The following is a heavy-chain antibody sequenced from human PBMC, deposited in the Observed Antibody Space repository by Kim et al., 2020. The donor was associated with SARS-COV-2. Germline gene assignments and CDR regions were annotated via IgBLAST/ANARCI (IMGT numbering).Heavy chain of an antibody. Sequence: GGSLRLSCAASGFTFSSYGMHWVRQAPGKGLEWVAVISYDGSNKYYADSVKGRFTISRDNSKNTLYLQMNSLRAEDTAVYYCAKTLDYDFWSGYYRYYG. CDR2: ISYDGSNK. CDR3: AKTLDYDFWSGYYRYYG. D-gene: IGHD3-3*01. V-gene: IGHV3-30*18. CDR1: GFTFSSYG. J-gene: IGHJ6*01.